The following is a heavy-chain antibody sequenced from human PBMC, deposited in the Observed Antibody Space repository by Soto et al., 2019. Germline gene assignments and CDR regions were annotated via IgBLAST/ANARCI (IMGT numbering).Heavy chain of an antibody. Sequence: PSETLSLTCAVSGYSISSSNWWGWIRQPPGKGLEWTGYIYYSGSTYYNPSLKSRVTISVDTSKNQFSLKLSSVTAADTAVYYCARVNRLSGYYSHQLIKMDVWGKGTTVTVSS. CDR2: IYYSGST. CDR3: ARVNRLSGYYSHQLIKMDV. J-gene: IGHJ6*04. V-gene: IGHV4-28*03. D-gene: IGHD3-3*01. CDR1: GYSISSSNW.